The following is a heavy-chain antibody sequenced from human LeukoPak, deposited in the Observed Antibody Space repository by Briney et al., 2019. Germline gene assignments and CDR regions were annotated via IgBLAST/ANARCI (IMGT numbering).Heavy chain of an antibody. Sequence: GGSLRLSCTASGFTFSSYALSWVRQAPGKGLEWVSVIYTGGSTYYADSVRGRLTISRDNSKNSLYLQMNSLRAEDTAVYYCARDRGYSDYMDVWGKGTTVTVSS. CDR2: IYTGGST. V-gene: IGHV3-23*03. J-gene: IGHJ6*03. CDR1: GFTFSSYA. CDR3: ARDRGYSDYMDV. D-gene: IGHD5-18*01.